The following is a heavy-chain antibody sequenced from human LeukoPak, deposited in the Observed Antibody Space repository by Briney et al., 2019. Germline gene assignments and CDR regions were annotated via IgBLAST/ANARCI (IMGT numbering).Heavy chain of an antibody. CDR3: ARLGNVDTAMVNWFDP. V-gene: IGHV5-51*01. Sequence: GESLKIPCKGSGYSFTIYWIGWVRQMPGKGLEWMGIIYPGDSDTRYSPSFQGQVTISADKSISTAYLQWSSLKASDTAMYYCARLGNVDTAMVNWFDPWGQGTLVTVSS. CDR2: IYPGDSDT. D-gene: IGHD5-18*01. CDR1: GYSFTIYW. J-gene: IGHJ5*02.